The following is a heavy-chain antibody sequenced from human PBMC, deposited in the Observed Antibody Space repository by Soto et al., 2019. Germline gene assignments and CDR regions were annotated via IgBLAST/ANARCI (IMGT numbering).Heavy chain of an antibody. CDR1: GDSVSSNDAT. Sequence: QVQLQQSGPGLVKPSQTLSLTCAISGDSVSSNDATWDWIRQSPSRGLEWLGRTYFRSRWQTYYAIYAKSRISINPDTANNQVSLQLNSVTPDDTAVYYCARLIGNSWLDSWGQGTLVTVSS. D-gene: IGHD3-16*01. J-gene: IGHJ5*01. CDR3: ARLIGNSWLDS. CDR2: TYFRSRWQT. V-gene: IGHV6-1*01.